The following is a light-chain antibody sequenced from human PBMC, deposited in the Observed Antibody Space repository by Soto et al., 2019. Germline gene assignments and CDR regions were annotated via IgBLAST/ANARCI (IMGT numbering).Light chain of an antibody. Sequence: QSVLTQSSYASASLGSSVKLTCTLSSGHSSYIIAWHQQQPGKAPRYLMNLESSGSYNRGRGVPDRFSGSSSGADRYLTISNLQFEDEADYYCETWGSNTWVFGGGTKLTVL. CDR1: SGHSSYI. CDR3: ETWGSNTWV. V-gene: IGLV4-60*02. CDR2: LESSGSY. J-gene: IGLJ3*02.